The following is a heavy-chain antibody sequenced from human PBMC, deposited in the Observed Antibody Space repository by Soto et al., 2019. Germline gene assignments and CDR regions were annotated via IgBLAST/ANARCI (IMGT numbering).Heavy chain of an antibody. CDR3: GRDRTLSSSWFHQYYYYGMDV. Sequence: ASVKVSCKASGYTFTSCGISWVRQAPGQGLEGMGWISAYNGNTNYAQKLQGRVTMTTDTSTSTAYMELRSLRSDDTAVYYCGRDRTLSSSWFHQYYYYGMDVWGQGTTVTVSS. CDR2: ISAYNGNT. D-gene: IGHD6-13*01. V-gene: IGHV1-18*04. J-gene: IGHJ6*02. CDR1: GYTFTSCG.